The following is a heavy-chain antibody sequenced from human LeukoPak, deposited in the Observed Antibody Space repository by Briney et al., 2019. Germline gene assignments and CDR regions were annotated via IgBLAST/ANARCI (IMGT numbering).Heavy chain of an antibody. J-gene: IGHJ5*02. CDR3: ARSHSGWQGHNNWFDP. Sequence: SETLSLTCEVSGYSISSDEYWGWIRQPPGKGLEWIGSIYHTGSTYYNPSLKSRVSISVDTSKNQFSLRFTSVTAADTAVYYCARSHSGWQGHNNWFDPWGQGTLVTVSS. CDR1: GYSISSDEY. CDR2: IYHTGST. V-gene: IGHV4-38-2*01. D-gene: IGHD6-19*01.